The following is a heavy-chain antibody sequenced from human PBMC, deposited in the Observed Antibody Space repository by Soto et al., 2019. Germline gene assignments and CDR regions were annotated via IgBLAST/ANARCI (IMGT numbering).Heavy chain of an antibody. V-gene: IGHV3-30-3*01. CDR3: ARVADSSSYYSLGSVYYFDY. D-gene: IGHD3-22*01. CDR1: GFTFSSYA. Sequence: QVQLVESGGGVVQPGRSLRLSCAASGFTFSSYAMHWVRQAPGKGLEWVAVISYDGSNKYYADSVKGRFTISRDNSKNTRYLQMNSLRAEDTAVYYCARVADSSSYYSLGSVYYFDYWGQGTLVTVSS. CDR2: ISYDGSNK. J-gene: IGHJ4*02.